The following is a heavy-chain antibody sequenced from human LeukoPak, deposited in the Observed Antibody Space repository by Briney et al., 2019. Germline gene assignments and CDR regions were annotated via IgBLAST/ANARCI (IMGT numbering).Heavy chain of an antibody. CDR1: GYTFTSYY. Sequence: ASVKVSCKASGYTFTSYYMHWVRQAPGQGLEWMGIINPSGGSTSYAQKFQGRVTMTRDMSTSTVYMELSSLRSEDTAVYYCARSYDSSGTEYNWFDPWGQGTLVTVSS. D-gene: IGHD3-22*01. J-gene: IGHJ5*02. CDR3: ARSYDSSGTEYNWFDP. CDR2: INPSGGST. V-gene: IGHV1-46*01.